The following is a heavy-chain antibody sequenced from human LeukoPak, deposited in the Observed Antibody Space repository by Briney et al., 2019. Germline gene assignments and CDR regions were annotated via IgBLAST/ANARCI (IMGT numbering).Heavy chain of an antibody. CDR1: GFTFSSYW. CDR3: AREWGDYYDSSGYPDY. J-gene: IGHJ4*02. V-gene: IGHV3-7*01. D-gene: IGHD3-22*01. CDR2: IKQDGSEK. Sequence: GGSLRLSCAASGFTFSSYWMSWVRQAPGKGLEWVANIKQDGSEKYYVDSVKGRFTISRDNAKNSLYLQMNSLRAEDTAVYYCAREWGDYYDSSGYPDYWGQGTLVTVSS.